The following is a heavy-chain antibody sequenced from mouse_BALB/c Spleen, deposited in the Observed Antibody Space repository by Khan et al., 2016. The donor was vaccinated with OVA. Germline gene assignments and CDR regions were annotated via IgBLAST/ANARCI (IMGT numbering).Heavy chain of an antibody. CDR3: ARSGYGSRAY. V-gene: IGHV1-7*01. D-gene: IGHD1-1*01. Sequence: QIQLVQSGAELAKPGASVKMSCKATGYMFTSYWMNWVKQRPGQGLEWIGYINPSRGYTDYNQKVKDKDTLTADKSSSTAYMQLSSLTSADSAVXYCARSGYGSRAYWGQGTRVTVSA. CDR2: INPSRGYT. CDR1: GYMFTSYW. J-gene: IGHJ3*01.